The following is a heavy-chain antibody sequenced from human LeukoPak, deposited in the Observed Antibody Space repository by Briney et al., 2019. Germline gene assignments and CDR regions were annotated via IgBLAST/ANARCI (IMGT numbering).Heavy chain of an antibody. J-gene: IGHJ6*03. V-gene: IGHV3-43D*03. Sequence: GGSLRLSCAASGFTFDGYAMHWVRQAPGKGLEWVSLISWDGGSTYYADSVKGRFTISRDNSKNSLYLQMNSLRAEDTALYYCAKDYARYYYYYMDVWGKGTTVTVSS. CDR3: AKDYARYYYYYMDV. CDR2: ISWDGGST. CDR1: GFTFDGYA.